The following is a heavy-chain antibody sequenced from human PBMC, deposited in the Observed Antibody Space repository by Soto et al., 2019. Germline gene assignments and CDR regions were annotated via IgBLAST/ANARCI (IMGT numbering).Heavy chain of an antibody. CDR3: ARAGYCGPGCYYYFDY. Sequence: EVQLVAPGGGLVQPGGSLRLSCAVTGFPFGSYLMNLFRLIPGKGLEWVAYIKPDGSATYYVYSVKGRFTISRDNAMNSLYLQMNSLRFEDTSVYYCARAGYCGPGCYYYFDYWGQVTLVTVSS. J-gene: IGHJ4*02. CDR1: GFPFGSYL. D-gene: IGHD2-21*02. V-gene: IGHV3-7*01. CDR2: IKPDGSAT.